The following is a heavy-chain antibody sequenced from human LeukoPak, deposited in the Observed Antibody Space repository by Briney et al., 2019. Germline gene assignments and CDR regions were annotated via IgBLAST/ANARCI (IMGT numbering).Heavy chain of an antibody. V-gene: IGHV3-7*01. Sequence: GGSLRLSCAASGFTFSSYWMTWVRRAPGKGLEWVANIKQDGSEKYYVDSVKGRFTISRDNAKNSLYLQMNSLRAEDTAVYYCARDSSSPIEMATIGGSDASDIWGQGTMVTVSS. CDR2: IKQDGSEK. D-gene: IGHD5-24*01. J-gene: IGHJ3*02. CDR1: GFTFSSYW. CDR3: ARDSSSPIEMATIGGSDASDI.